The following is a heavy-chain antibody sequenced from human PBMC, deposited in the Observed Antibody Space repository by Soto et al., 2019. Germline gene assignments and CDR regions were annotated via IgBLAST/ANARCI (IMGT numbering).Heavy chain of an antibody. CDR1: GGTFSSYA. V-gene: IGHV1-69*13. J-gene: IGHJ5*02. CDR3: AREYVVVVPAAIGLGCWFDP. CDR2: IIPIFGTA. Sequence: SVKVSCKASGGTFSSYAISWVRQAPGQGLEWMGGIIPIFGTANYAQKFQGRVTITADESTSTAYMELSSLRSEDTAVYYCAREYVVVVPAAIGLGCWFDPWGQGTLVTVSS. D-gene: IGHD2-2*02.